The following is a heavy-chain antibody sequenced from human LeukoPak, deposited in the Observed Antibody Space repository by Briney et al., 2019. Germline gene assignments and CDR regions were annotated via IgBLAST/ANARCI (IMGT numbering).Heavy chain of an antibody. J-gene: IGHJ4*02. Sequence: NPSETLSLTCAVYGGSFSGYYWSWIRQPPGKGLEWIGEINHSGGTNYNPSLKSRVTISVDTSKNQFSLKLSSVTAADTAVYYCARHRVSSSWTPGFDYWGQGTLVTVSS. CDR3: ARHRVSSSWTPGFDY. CDR2: INHSGGT. V-gene: IGHV4-34*01. D-gene: IGHD6-13*01. CDR1: GGSFSGYY.